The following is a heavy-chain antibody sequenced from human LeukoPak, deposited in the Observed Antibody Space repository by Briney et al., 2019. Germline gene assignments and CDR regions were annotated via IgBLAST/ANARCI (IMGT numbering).Heavy chain of an antibody. CDR1: GYTLTELS. V-gene: IGHV1-24*01. J-gene: IGHJ4*02. CDR2: FDPEDGET. D-gene: IGHD3-3*01. Sequence: GASVKVSCKVSGYTLTELSMHWVRQAPGKGLEWMGGFDPEDGETIYAQKFQGRVTMTEDTSTDTAYMELSSLRSEDTAVYYCATGGVLRFLEWLLFNYWGQGTLVTVSS. CDR3: ATGGVLRFLEWLLFNY.